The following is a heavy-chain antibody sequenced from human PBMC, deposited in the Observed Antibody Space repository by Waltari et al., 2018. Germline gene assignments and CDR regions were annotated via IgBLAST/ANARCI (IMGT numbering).Heavy chain of an antibody. J-gene: IGHJ6*03. Sequence: QVQLVQSGAEVKKPGASVKVSCKASGYTFTSYDINWVRQATGQGLEWMGWMNPNSGNKGYAQKFQGRVTMTRNTSISTAYMELSSLRSEDTAVYYCARGTFPSRVPAAMRRYYMDVWGKGTTVTVSS. V-gene: IGHV1-8*01. D-gene: IGHD2-2*01. CDR1: GYTFTSYD. CDR3: ARGTFPSRVPAAMRRYYMDV. CDR2: MNPNSGNK.